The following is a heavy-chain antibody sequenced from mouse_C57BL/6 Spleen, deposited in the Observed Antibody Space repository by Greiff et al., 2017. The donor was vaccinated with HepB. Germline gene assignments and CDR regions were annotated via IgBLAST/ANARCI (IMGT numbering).Heavy chain of an antibody. CDR3: ARPSYYYGSSQWYFDV. J-gene: IGHJ1*03. V-gene: IGHV1-81*01. D-gene: IGHD1-1*01. CDR1: GYTFTSSG. CDR2: IYPRSGNT. Sequence: VQLQQSGAELARPGASVKLSCKASGYTFTSSGISWVKQRTGQGLEWIGEIYPRSGNTYYNEKFKGKATLTADKSSSTAYMELRSLTSEDSAVYFCARPSYYYGSSQWYFDVWGTGTTVTVSS.